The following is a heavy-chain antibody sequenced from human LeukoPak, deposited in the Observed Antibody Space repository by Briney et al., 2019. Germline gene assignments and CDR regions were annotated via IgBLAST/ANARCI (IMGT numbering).Heavy chain of an antibody. D-gene: IGHD3-22*01. J-gene: IGHJ4*02. CDR3: AKTATYYYDSSGYYLGY. V-gene: IGHV4-34*01. CDR2: INHSGST. Sequence: SETLSLTCAVYGGSFSGYYWSWIRQPPGKGLEWIGEINHSGSTNYNPSLKSRVTISGDTSKNTLYLQMNSLRAEDTAVYYCAKTATYYYDSSGYYLGYWGQGTLVTVSS. CDR1: GGSFSGYY.